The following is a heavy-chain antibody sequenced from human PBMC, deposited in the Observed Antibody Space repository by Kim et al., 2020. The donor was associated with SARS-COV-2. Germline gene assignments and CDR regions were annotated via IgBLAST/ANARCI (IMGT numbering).Heavy chain of an antibody. CDR2: INTATGNP. Sequence: ASVKVSCKASGYTFVNYAIHWVRQAPGQGLEWMGWINTATGNPTFAQGTPGRFVFSLDTSVNTAYLQISSLKTEDTAVYYCARERAAGDKALGFGFWGQGTLVTVSS. CDR1: GYTFVNYA. J-gene: IGHJ4*02. D-gene: IGHD5-18*01. V-gene: IGHV7-4-1*02. CDR3: ARERAAGDKALGFGF.